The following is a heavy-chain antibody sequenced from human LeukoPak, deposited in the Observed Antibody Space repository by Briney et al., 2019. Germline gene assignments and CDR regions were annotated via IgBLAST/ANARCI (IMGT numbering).Heavy chain of an antibody. D-gene: IGHD6-19*01. CDR3: ARESVAGSSPKYYYYYYGMDV. CDR1: GFTFSDYY. J-gene: IGHJ6*02. V-gene: IGHV3-7*01. CDR2: IKQDGSEK. Sequence: GGSLRLSCAASGFTFSDYYMSWIRQAPGKGLEWVANIKQDGSEKYYVDSVKGRFTISRDDAKNSLYLQMNSLRAEDTAVYYCARESVAGSSPKYYYYYYGMDVWGQGTTVTVSS.